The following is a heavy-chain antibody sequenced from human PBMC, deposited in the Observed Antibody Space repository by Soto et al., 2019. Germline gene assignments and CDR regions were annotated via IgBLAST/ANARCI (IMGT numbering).Heavy chain of an antibody. CDR1: GFTFSSYS. Sequence: GGSLRLSCAASGFTFSSYSMNWVRQAPGKGLEWVSSISSSSSYIYYADSVKGRFTISRDNSRNTLYLQMNSLRADDTAVYYCARDRVQIWLYVGIFDNSGQGTMVTVSS. CDR2: ISSSSSYI. CDR3: ARDRVQIWLYVGIFDN. J-gene: IGHJ4*02. V-gene: IGHV3-21*01. D-gene: IGHD3-9*01.